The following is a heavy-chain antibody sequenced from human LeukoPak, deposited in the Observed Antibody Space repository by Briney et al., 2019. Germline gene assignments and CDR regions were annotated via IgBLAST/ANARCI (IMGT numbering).Heavy chain of an antibody. D-gene: IGHD3-22*01. J-gene: IGHJ4*02. CDR2: IYTGGST. CDR3: ARNLYYYDSSGYYYY. V-gene: IGHV3-66*01. Sequence: GGSLRLSCAASGFTFSSYSMSWVRQAPGKGLEWVSAIYTGGSTYYAGSVKGRFTISRDNSKNMLYLQMNSLRAEDTAVYYCARNLYYYDSSGYYYYWGQGTLVTVPS. CDR1: GFTFSSYS.